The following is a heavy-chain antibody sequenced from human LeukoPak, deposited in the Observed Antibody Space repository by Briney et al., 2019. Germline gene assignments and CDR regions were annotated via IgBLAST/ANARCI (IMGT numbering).Heavy chain of an antibody. CDR1: GFTFSSYG. Sequence: GGSLRLSCAASGFTFSSYGMHWVRQAPGKGLEWVAVISYDGSNKYYADSVKGRFTISRDNSKNTLYLQMSSLRAEGTVVYYCAKDLHISTRCFDYWGQGTLVTVSS. D-gene: IGHD2-2*01. V-gene: IGHV3-30*18. J-gene: IGHJ4*02. CDR2: ISYDGSNK. CDR3: AKDLHISTRCFDY.